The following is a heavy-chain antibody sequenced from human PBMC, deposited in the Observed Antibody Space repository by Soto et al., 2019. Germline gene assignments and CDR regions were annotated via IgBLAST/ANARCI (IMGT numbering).Heavy chain of an antibody. V-gene: IGHV3-74*01. Sequence: PGGSLRLSCAASGFTFSSYWMHWVRQAPGKGLVWVSRISSDGSSTNFADSVKGRFTISRDNAKNTLYLQMNSLRGEDTAVYYSVRGHHSFLNDRGPGALVTVFS. CDR1: GFTFSSYW. CDR3: VRGHHSFLND. D-gene: IGHD1-1*01. J-gene: IGHJ4*02. CDR2: ISSDGSST.